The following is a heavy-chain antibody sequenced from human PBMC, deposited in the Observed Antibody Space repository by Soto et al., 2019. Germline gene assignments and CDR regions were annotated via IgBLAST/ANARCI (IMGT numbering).Heavy chain of an antibody. D-gene: IGHD3-10*01. CDR1: GFTFSSYA. CDR3: AKVLSNYYGSGFDY. Sequence: LSLTCAASGFTFSSYAMSWVRQAPGKGLEWVSAISGSGGSTYYADSVKGRFTISRDNSKNTLYLQMNSLRAEDTAVYYCAKVLSNYYGSGFDYWGQGTLVTVSS. CDR2: ISGSGGST. V-gene: IGHV3-23*01. J-gene: IGHJ4*02.